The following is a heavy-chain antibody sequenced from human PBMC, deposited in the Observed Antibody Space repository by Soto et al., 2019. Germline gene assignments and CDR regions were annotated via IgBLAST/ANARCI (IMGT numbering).Heavy chain of an antibody. CDR3: ASTVVPAAPYYYYMDV. D-gene: IGHD2-2*01. J-gene: IGHJ6*03. CDR2: INAGNGNT. V-gene: IGHV1-3*01. CDR1: GYAFTSYA. Sequence: ASVKVSLKASGYAFTSYARHWVRKAPGQRPEWMGWINAGNGNTKYSQKFQGRVTITRDTSASTAYMELSSLRSEDTAVYYCASTVVPAAPYYYYMDVWGKGTTVTVSS.